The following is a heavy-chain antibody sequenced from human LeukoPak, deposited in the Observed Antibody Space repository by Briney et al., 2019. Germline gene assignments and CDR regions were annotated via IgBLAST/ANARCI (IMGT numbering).Heavy chain of an antibody. CDR3: ARYNDFWSGYPPSDAFDI. V-gene: IGHV4-34*01. CDR1: GGSFSGYY. CDR2: INHSGST. Sequence: SETLSLTCAVYGGSFSGYYWSWIRQPPGKGLEWIGEINHSGSTNYNPSLKSRVTISVDTSKNQFSLKLSSVTAADTAVYYCARYNDFWSGYPPSDAFDIWGQGTMVTVSS. J-gene: IGHJ3*02. D-gene: IGHD3-3*01.